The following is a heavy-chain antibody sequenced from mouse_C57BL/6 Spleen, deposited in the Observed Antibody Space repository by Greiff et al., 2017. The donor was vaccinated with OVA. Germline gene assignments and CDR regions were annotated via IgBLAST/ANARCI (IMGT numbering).Heavy chain of an antibody. J-gene: IGHJ2*01. V-gene: IGHV1-26*01. D-gene: IGHD2-10*01. Sequence: EVQLQQSGPELVKPGASVKISCKASGYTFTDYYMNWVKQSHGKSLEWIGDINPNNGGTSYNQKFKGKATLTVDKSSSTAYMELRSLTSEDSAVYYCAREGGVLEAYRDYWGQGTTLTVSS. CDR3: AREGGVLEAYRDY. CDR1: GYTFTDYY. CDR2: INPNNGGT.